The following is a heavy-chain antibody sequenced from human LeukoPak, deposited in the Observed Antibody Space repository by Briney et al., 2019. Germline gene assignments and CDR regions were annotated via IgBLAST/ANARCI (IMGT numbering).Heavy chain of an antibody. J-gene: IGHJ4*02. CDR3: ARGGEDIVVVPAAI. V-gene: IGHV4-61*02. CDR1: GGSISSGSYY. D-gene: IGHD2-2*01. CDR2: IYTSGST. Sequence: SETLSLTCTVSGGSISSGSYYWSWIRQPAGKGLEWIGRIYTSGSTNYNPSLKSRVTISVDTSKNQFSLKLSSVTAADTAVYYCARGGEDIVVVPAAIWGQGTLVTVSS.